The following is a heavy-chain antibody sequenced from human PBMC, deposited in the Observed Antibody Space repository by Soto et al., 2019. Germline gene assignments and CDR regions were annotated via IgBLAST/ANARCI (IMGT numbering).Heavy chain of an antibody. CDR3: SMVYDSSGYLVPNTGDC. CDR1: GFTFSSYA. CDR2: ISGSGGST. V-gene: IGHV3-23*01. Sequence: PGGSLRLSCAASGFTFSSYAMSWVRQAPGKGLGWVTAISGSGGSTYYADSVKGRFTISRDNSKNTLYLQMNSLRAEDTSVYYCSMVYDSSGYLVPNTGDCWGQGTLVTVSS. J-gene: IGHJ4*02. D-gene: IGHD3-22*01.